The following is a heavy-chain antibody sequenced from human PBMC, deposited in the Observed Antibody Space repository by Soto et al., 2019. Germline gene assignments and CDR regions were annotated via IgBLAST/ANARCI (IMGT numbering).Heavy chain of an antibody. Sequence: GSLRLSCAASGFTFSSYAMSWVRQAPGKGLEWVSAISGSGGSTYYADSVKGRFTISRDNSKNTLYLQMNSLRAEDTAVYYCASERATILGPNAQAFDYWGQGTLVTVSS. V-gene: IGHV3-23*01. CDR1: GFTFSSYA. CDR3: ASERATILGPNAQAFDY. D-gene: IGHD5-12*01. CDR2: ISGSGGST. J-gene: IGHJ4*02.